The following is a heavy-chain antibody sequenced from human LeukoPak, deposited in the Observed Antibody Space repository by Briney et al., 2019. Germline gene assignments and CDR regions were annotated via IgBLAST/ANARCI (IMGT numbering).Heavy chain of an antibody. CDR2: INHSGST. Sequence: SETLSLTCAVYGGSFSGYYWSWIRQPPGKGLEWIGEINHSGSTNYNPSLKSRVTISVDTSKNQFSLKLSSVTAADTAVYYCARESSVVRGVITDFDYWGQGTLVTVSS. D-gene: IGHD3-10*01. V-gene: IGHV4-34*01. CDR1: GGSFSGYY. CDR3: ARESSVVRGVITDFDY. J-gene: IGHJ4*02.